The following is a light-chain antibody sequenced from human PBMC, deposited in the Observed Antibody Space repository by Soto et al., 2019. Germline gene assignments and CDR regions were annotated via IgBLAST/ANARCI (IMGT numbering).Light chain of an antibody. V-gene: IGKV1-17*03. CDR1: QGIRHY. CDR3: LQHNNYPHT. Sequence: DIHMTQPPSALSASVGDRVTITCRASQGIRHYLVWFQQKPGKVPRRLIYAASTLQTGVPSRFSGSGSGTEFTLTISSLQPEDSATYYCLQHNNYPHTFGQGTKVDIK. J-gene: IGKJ1*01. CDR2: AAS.